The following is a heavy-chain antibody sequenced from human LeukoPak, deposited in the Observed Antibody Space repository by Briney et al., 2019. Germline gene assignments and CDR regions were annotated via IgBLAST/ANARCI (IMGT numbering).Heavy chain of an antibody. Sequence: GGSLRLSCAASGFTFSSYAMSWVRQAPGKGLEWVSGISDSGGSTYYADSVKGRFTISRDNSKNTLSLQMNSLRAEDTAVYYCAKVRGTIFGVALPRDVWGKGSTVTVSS. CDR2: ISDSGGST. CDR3: AKVRGTIFGVALPRDV. CDR1: GFTFSSYA. J-gene: IGHJ6*03. D-gene: IGHD3-3*01. V-gene: IGHV3-23*01.